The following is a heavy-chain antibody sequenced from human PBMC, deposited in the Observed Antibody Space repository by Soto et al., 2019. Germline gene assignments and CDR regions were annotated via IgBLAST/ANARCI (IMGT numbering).Heavy chain of an antibody. Sequence: AANVSCKDCGYTYTDCYVHWVRQAPGQGLEWMGWINPKSGGTNIAQRFKVRVNMTRDMSISTVYMEMNRLKSDDTAVYYCVRDAVVRSARYSFDPWGHGTLVSVSP. CDR1: GYTYTDCY. V-gene: IGHV1-2*02. D-gene: IGHD2-15*01. CDR2: INPKSGGT. J-gene: IGHJ5*02. CDR3: VRDAVVRSARYSFDP.